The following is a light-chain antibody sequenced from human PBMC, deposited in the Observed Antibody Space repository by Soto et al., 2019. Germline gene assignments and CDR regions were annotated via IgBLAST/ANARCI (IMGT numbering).Light chain of an antibody. Sequence: QSALTQPASVSASPGQSITLSCTGTSSDIGDYNYVSWYQQRPGEAPKLILYEVENRPSGICDRFSGSKSGNTASLTISGLRTEDEADYYCSSYTSTITLVVFGGGTKLTVL. CDR1: SSDIGDYNY. CDR3: SSYTSTITLVV. CDR2: EVE. J-gene: IGLJ2*01. V-gene: IGLV2-14*03.